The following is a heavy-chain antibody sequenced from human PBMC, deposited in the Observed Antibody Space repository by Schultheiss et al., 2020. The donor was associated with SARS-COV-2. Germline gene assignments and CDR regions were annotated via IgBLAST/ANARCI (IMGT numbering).Heavy chain of an antibody. D-gene: IGHD1-26*01. CDR3: AREVLNSGSYRSDGY. CDR2: IYYSGST. V-gene: IGHV4-59*12. CDR1: GGSISSYY. J-gene: IGHJ4*02. Sequence: SETLSLTCTVSGGSISSYYWSWIRQHPGKGLEWIGYIYYSGSTNYNPSLKSRVTISVDTSKNQFSLKLSSVTAADTAVYYCAREVLNSGSYRSDGYWGQGTLVTVSS.